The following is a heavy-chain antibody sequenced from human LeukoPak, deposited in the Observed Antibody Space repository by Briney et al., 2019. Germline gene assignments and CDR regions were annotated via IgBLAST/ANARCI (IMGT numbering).Heavy chain of an antibody. CDR3: ARDLSMGSGCFDY. CDR1: GFTFDNYA. D-gene: IGHD6-19*01. CDR2: ISWNSGSI. Sequence: PGGSLRLSCAASGFTFDNYAMHWVRQAPGKGLEWVSGISWNSGSIGYADSVKGRFTISRDNAKNSLYLQMNSLRAEDTAVYYCARDLSMGSGCFDYWGQGALVTVSS. V-gene: IGHV3-9*01. J-gene: IGHJ4*02.